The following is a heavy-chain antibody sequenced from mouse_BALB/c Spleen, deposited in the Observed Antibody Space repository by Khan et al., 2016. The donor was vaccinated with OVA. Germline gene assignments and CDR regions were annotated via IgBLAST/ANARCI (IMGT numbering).Heavy chain of an antibody. V-gene: IGHV5-6*01. CDR1: GFTFSTYG. D-gene: IGHD1-1*01. Sequence: EVELVESGGDLVKPGGSLKLSCAASGFTFSTYGMSWVRQTPDMRLEWVATISTGGHYTYYPDSVKGRFTIPRDNAKNTLSLQMSSLKSEAAAIFDCTSLAYYYHSEGFAYWGQGTLVTVSA. CDR3: TSLAYYYHSEGFAY. J-gene: IGHJ3*01. CDR2: ISTGGHYT.